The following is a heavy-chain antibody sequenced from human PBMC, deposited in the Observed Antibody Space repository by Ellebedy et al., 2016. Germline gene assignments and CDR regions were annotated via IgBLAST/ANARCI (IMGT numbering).Heavy chain of an antibody. CDR1: GFTFSSYA. CDR2: ISYDGSNK. Sequence: GGSLRLSCAASGFTFSSYAMHWVRQAPGKGLEWVAVISYDGSNKYYADSVKGRFTISRDNSKNTLYLQMNSLRAEDTAVYYCARDTRRYSSSYYYGMDVWGQGTTVTVSS. CDR3: ARDTRRYSSSYYYGMDV. J-gene: IGHJ6*02. V-gene: IGHV3-30-3*01. D-gene: IGHD6-13*01.